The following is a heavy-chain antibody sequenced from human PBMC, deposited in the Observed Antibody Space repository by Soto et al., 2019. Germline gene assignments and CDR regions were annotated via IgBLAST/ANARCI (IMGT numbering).Heavy chain of an antibody. CDR2: IKDDGRER. CDR3: ASAHYSDTKYYYYHGMAV. D-gene: IGHD3-16*01. J-gene: IGHJ6*02. Sequence: HPGGSLRLSCEASGFNFNTYYMSWVRQAPGRGLEWVANIKDDGRERYYLDSVKGRFTISRDNAGNSLFLQMNSLRVEDTAIYFCASAHYSDTKYYYYHGMAVWGPGTTVTVSS. V-gene: IGHV3-7*01. CDR1: GFNFNTYY.